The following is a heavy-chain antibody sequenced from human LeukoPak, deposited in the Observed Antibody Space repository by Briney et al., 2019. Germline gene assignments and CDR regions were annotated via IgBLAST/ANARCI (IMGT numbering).Heavy chain of an antibody. J-gene: IGHJ4*02. CDR2: IKSKTDGGTT. D-gene: IGHD4-17*01. Sequence: GGSLRLSCAASGFTSTNAWMSWVRQAPGKGLEWVGRIKSKTDGGTTDYAAPVKGRFTISRDDSKDTLYLQMNSLKTEDIAVYYCATEYYGAYNYWGQGALVTVSS. V-gene: IGHV3-15*01. CDR1: GFTSTNAW. CDR3: ATEYYGAYNY.